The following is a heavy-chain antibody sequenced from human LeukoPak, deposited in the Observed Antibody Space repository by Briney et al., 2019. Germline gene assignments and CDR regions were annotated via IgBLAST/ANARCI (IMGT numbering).Heavy chain of an antibody. CDR2: ISGSGGST. D-gene: IGHD1-26*01. CDR1: GFTFSSYA. J-gene: IGHJ4*02. Sequence: GGSLRLSCAASGFTFSSYAMSWVRQAPGKGLEWVSAISGSGGSTYYADSVKGRFTISRDNSKNTLNLQMNSLRAEDTAVYYCAKDRDRIGWAGWGQGTLVTVSS. V-gene: IGHV3-23*01. CDR3: AKDRDRIGWAG.